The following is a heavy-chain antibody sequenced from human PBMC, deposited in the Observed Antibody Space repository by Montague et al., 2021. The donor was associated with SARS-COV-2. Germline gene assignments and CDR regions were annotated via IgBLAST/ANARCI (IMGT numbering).Heavy chain of an antibody. J-gene: IGHJ4*02. D-gene: IGHD3-9*01. V-gene: IGHV3-48*03. CDR1: GFTFSSYE. CDR2: ISSSGSII. Sequence: SLRLSCAASGFTFSSYEMNWVRQAPGKGLEWVSSISSSGSIIYYADSVKGRFTISRDNTKNSLYLQMNSLRAEDTAVYYCARGNFDWLLLPDGYFDHWGQGTLVTASS. CDR3: ARGNFDWLLLPDGYFDH.